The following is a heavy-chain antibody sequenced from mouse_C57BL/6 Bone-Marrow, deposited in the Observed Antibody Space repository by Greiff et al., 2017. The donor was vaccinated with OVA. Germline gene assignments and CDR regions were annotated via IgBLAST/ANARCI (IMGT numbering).Heavy chain of an antibody. J-gene: IGHJ4*01. CDR1: GFTFSDYG. V-gene: IGHV5-15*01. D-gene: IGHD2-4*01. CDR3: ARDGGLRRPYAMDY. CDR2: ISNLAYSI. Sequence: EVKVVESGGGLVQPGGSLKLSCAASGFTFSDYGMAWVRQAPRKGPEWVAFISNLAYSIYYADTVTGRFTISRENAKNTLYLEMSSLRSEDTAMYYCARDGGLRRPYAMDYWGQGTSVTVSS.